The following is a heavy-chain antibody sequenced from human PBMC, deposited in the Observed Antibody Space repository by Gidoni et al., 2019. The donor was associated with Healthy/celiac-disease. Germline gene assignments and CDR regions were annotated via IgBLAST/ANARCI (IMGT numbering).Heavy chain of an antibody. CDR1: GFTFSSYG. D-gene: IGHD3-22*01. J-gene: IGHJ3*02. CDR3: AREPLLYDSSGQDAFDI. CDR2: IWYDGSNK. V-gene: IGHV3-33*01. Sequence: QVQLVASGGGVVQPGRSLRLSCAASGFTFSSYGMHWVRQAPGKGLEWVAVIWYDGSNKYYADSVKGRFTISRDNSKNTLYLQMNSLRAEDTAVYYCAREPLLYDSSGQDAFDIWGQGTMVTVSS.